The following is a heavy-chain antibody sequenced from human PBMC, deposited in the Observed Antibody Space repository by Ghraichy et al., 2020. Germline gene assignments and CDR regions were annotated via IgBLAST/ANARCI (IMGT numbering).Heavy chain of an antibody. J-gene: IGHJ3*02. CDR2: IYYSGST. CDR1: GGSISSSGYY. Sequence: SETLSLTCTVSGGSISSSGYYWGWIRQPPGKGLEWIGNIYYSGSTYYNPSLKSRVTISVDTSKNQFSLKLSSVTAADTAVHYCARASNSWPHVAFDTWGQGAVVTVSS. V-gene: IGHV4-39*01. CDR3: ARASNSWPHVAFDT. D-gene: IGHD6-13*01.